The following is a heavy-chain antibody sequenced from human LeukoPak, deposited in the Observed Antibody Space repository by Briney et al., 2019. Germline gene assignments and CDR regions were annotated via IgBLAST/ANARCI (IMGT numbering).Heavy chain of an antibody. CDR3: ARDLLGYYDSSGLDAFDI. J-gene: IGHJ3*02. CDR2: INPNSGGT. V-gene: IGHV1-2*02. Sequence: ASVKVSCKASGYTFTGYYMHWVRQAPGQGLEWMGWINPNSGGTNYAQKFQGRVTMTRDTSISTAYMELSRLRSDDTAVYYCARDLLGYYDSSGLDAFDIWGQGTMVTVSS. D-gene: IGHD3-22*01. CDR1: GYTFTGYY.